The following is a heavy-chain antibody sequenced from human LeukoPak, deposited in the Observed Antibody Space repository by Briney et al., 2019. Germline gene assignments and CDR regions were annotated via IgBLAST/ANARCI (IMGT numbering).Heavy chain of an antibody. CDR2: IYHSGST. Sequence: RPSGTLSLTCAVSGGSISSGGYSWSWIRQPPGKGLEWIGYIYHSGSTYYNPSLKSRVTISVDRSKNQFSLKLSSVTAADTAVYYCARCSGGSCYSWGQGTLVTASS. CDR1: GGSISSGGYS. CDR3: ARCSGGSCYS. V-gene: IGHV4-30-2*01. J-gene: IGHJ4*02. D-gene: IGHD2-15*01.